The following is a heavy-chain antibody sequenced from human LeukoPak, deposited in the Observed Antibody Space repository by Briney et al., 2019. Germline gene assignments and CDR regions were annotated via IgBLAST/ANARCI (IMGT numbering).Heavy chain of an antibody. V-gene: IGHV4-38-2*02. D-gene: IGHD3-10*01. CDR1: GYSISSGYY. CDR3: ARDQTRYYYGSGSYSDY. J-gene: IGHJ4*02. Sequence: KSSETLSLTCTVSGYSISSGYYWGWIRQPPGKGLEWIGSIYHSGSTYYNPSLKSRATISVDTSKNQFSLKLSSVTAADTAVYYCARDQTRYYYGSGSYSDYWGQGTLVTVSS. CDR2: IYHSGST.